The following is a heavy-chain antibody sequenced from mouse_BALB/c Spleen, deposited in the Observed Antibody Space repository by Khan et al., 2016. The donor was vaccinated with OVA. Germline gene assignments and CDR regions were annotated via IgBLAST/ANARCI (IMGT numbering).Heavy chain of an antibody. CDR3: ARSNYRYAFAY. Sequence: EVQLQESGPSLVKPSQTLSLTCSVTGDSITSGYWSWIRKFPGNKLEYMGYMIYSGNTYYNPSLKSRISITRHTSKNQYYLQLNSVTTEDTASYYCARSNYRYAFAYWGQGTLVTVSA. D-gene: IGHD2-14*01. CDR2: MIYSGNT. J-gene: IGHJ3*01. V-gene: IGHV3-8*02. CDR1: GDSITSGY.